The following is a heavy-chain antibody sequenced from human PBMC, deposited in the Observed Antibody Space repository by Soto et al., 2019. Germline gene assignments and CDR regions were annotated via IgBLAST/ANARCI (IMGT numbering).Heavy chain of an antibody. D-gene: IGHD2-2*01. V-gene: IGHV1-18*04. J-gene: IGHJ5*01. CDR3: VRDQKYFRVNGNWFEC. Sequence: ASVNVSCKASGYTSADFGISWVRQAPGQGLEWMGWVSGNNGASNPAPKVQGRITMTLDTSTGVSYMALRSLRSDDTAIYYCVRDQKYFRVNGNWFECWGQGTLVIVSA. CDR1: GYTSADFG. CDR2: VSGNNGAS.